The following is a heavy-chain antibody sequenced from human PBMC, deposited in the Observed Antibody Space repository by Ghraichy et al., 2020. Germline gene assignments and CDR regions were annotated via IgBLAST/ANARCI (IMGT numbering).Heavy chain of an antibody. CDR1: GFTVSSNY. CDR2: IYSGGST. Sequence: GGSLRLSCAASGFTVSSNYMSWVRQAPGKGLEWVSVIYSGGSTYYADSVKGRFTISRDNSKNTLYLQMNSLRAEDTAVYYCARSPAPYSSGWYGYYFDYWGQGTLVTVSS. J-gene: IGHJ4*02. V-gene: IGHV3-53*01. D-gene: IGHD6-19*01. CDR3: ARSPAPYSSGWYGYYFDY.